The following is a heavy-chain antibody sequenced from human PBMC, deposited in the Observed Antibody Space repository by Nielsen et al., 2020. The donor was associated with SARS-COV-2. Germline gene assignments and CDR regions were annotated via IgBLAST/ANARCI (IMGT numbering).Heavy chain of an antibody. J-gene: IGHJ4*02. CDR3: ARYPTRKYYFDY. D-gene: IGHD3-9*01. Sequence: WIRQPPGKGLEWIGSLSSRGSTYSTPAFKRRVTISVDTTKNQFSQKLSYVPAADTAVYYCARYPTRKYYFDYWGQGTLVTVSS. V-gene: IGHV4-39*01. CDR2: LSSRGST.